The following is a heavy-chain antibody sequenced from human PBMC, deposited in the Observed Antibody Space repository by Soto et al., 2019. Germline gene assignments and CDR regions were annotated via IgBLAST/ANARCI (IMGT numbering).Heavy chain of an antibody. J-gene: IGHJ4*02. CDR3: TLDTPIDY. CDR1: GFTFSGSA. V-gene: IGHV3-73*02. CDR2: IRSKANSYAT. Sequence: EVQLVESGGGLVQPGGSLKLSCAASGFTFSGSAMHWVRQASGKGLEWVGRIRSKANSYATAYAASVKGRFTISRDDSKNTAYLQMNSLKTEDTAVYYCTLDTPIDYWGQGTLVTVSS. D-gene: IGHD5-18*01.